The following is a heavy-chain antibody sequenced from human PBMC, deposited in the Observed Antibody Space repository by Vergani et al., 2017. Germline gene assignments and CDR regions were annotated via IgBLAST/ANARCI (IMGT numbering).Heavy chain of an antibody. CDR1: GGSIRSHY. V-gene: IGHV4-59*11. CDR2: IYYTGST. Sequence: QEQLQESGPGLVKPSETLSLPCTVSGGSIRSHYWSWIRQPPGKGLEWIGYIYYTGSTKDNPSLKSRVTMSVDTSKNQFYLNLSSVTAADTAMYYCARSRAAPPDIYLFDYWGQGTLVTVSS. CDR3: ARSRAAPPDIYLFDY. J-gene: IGHJ4*02. D-gene: IGHD1-14*01.